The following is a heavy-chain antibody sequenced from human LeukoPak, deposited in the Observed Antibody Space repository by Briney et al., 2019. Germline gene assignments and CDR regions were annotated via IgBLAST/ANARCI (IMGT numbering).Heavy chain of an antibody. CDR3: ARDLRPYCSSTSCYINY. J-gene: IGHJ4*02. CDR2: ISYDGSNK. D-gene: IGHD2-2*02. Sequence: GRSLRLSCAASGFTFSSYATHWVRQAPGKGLEWVAVISYDGSNKYYADSVKGRFTISRDNSKNTLYLQMNSLRAEDTAVYYCARDLRPYCSSTSCYINYWGQGTLVTVSS. V-gene: IGHV3-30-3*01. CDR1: GFTFSSYA.